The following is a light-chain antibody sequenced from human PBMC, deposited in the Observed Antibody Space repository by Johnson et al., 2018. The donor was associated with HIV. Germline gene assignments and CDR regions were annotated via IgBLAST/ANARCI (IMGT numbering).Light chain of an antibody. CDR2: DDY. CDR1: SSNIGNNY. J-gene: IGLJ1*01. Sequence: QSVLTQPPSVSAAPGQKVAISCSGSSSNIGNNYVSWYQQLPGTAPKLLIYDDYKRPSGIPDRFSGSKSGTSATLGITGLQTGDGADYYCGTWDSRLVGVFGTGTKVTVL. CDR3: GTWDSRLVGV. V-gene: IGLV1-51*01.